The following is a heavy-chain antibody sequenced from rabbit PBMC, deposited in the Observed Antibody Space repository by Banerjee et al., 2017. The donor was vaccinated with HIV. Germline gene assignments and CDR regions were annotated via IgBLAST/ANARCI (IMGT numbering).Heavy chain of an antibody. CDR1: GFSLSSGG. J-gene: IGHJ3*01. CDR3: ARGMAL. D-gene: IGHD2-1*01. CDR2: IDPVFGTT. V-gene: IGHV1S47*01. Sequence: QEQLEESGGDLVKPEGSLTLTCTASGFSLSSGGVSWVRQAPGKGLEWIGYIDPVFGTTYYASWVNGRFTISSHNAQNTVFLQMTSVTAADTATYFCARGMALRGQGTLVTVS.